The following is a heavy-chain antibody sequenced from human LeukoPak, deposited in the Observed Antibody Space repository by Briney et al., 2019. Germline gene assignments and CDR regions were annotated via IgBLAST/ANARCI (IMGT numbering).Heavy chain of an antibody. CDR1: GGSFSGYY. D-gene: IGHD6-6*01. CDR2: INHSGST. CDR3: GRGRGIAARPRLAEYFQH. J-gene: IGHJ1*01. V-gene: IGHV4-34*01. Sequence: PSETLSLTCAVSGGSFSGYYWSWIRQPPGKGLEWIGGINHSGSTNYNPSLKSRVAISVEMSKKQFSLKLSSVTAADTAVYYCGRGRGIAARPRLAEYFQHWGQGTLVTVSS.